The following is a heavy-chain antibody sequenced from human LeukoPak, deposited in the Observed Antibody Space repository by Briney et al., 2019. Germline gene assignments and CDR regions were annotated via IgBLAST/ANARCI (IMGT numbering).Heavy chain of an antibody. Sequence: GGSLRLSCAASGITVSSNYMNWVRQAPGKGLEWVSVIYSGGSTYYRDSVKGRFTKSRDNSNNTVYLQMNSPRAEDTAMYYCARELGGFDCWGQGALVTVSS. V-gene: IGHV3-66*01. CDR3: ARELGGFDC. CDR2: IYSGGST. J-gene: IGHJ4*02. CDR1: GITVSSNY.